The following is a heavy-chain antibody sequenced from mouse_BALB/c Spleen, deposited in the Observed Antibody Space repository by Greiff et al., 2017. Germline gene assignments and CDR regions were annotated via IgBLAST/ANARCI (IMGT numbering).Heavy chain of an antibody. Sequence: VQLQQPGAELVRPGASVKLSCKASGYSFTSYWMYWVKQRPGQGLEWIGEINPSNGGTNFNEKFKSKATLTVDKSSSTAYMQLSSLTSEDSAVYYCTTTVVADYAMDYWGQGTSVTVSS. CDR2: INPSNGGT. V-gene: IGHV1S81*02. CDR1: GYSFTSYW. CDR3: TTTVVADYAMDY. D-gene: IGHD1-1*01. J-gene: IGHJ4*01.